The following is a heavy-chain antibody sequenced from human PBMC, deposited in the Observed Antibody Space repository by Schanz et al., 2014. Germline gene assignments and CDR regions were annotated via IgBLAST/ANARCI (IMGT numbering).Heavy chain of an antibody. D-gene: IGHD3-10*01. V-gene: IGHV3-48*01. Sequence: EVQLLESGGGLVEPGGSLRLSCAASGITFSSHSFNWVRQAPGKGLEWISYITYNGGTIYYADSVKGRFTISRDNAKNSLYLEMNSLRADDTAVYYCAKYRGYYRVSGSYRELEYWGQGTLVTVSS. J-gene: IGHJ4*02. CDR1: GITFSSHS. CDR3: AKYRGYYRVSGSYRELEY. CDR2: ITYNGGTI.